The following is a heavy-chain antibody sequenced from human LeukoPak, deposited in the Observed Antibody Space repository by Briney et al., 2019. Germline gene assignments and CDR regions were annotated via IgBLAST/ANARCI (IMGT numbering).Heavy chain of an antibody. D-gene: IGHD3-3*01. V-gene: IGHV1-18*01. CDR1: GYTLTSYG. J-gene: IGHJ6*02. Sequence: AASVKVSCKASGYTLTSYGISWVRQAPGQGLEWMGWISAYNGNTNYAQKLQGRVTMTTDTSTSTAYMELRSLRSDDTAVYYCARRARYYDFWSGYYKDYYYGMDVWGQGTTVTVSS. CDR2: ISAYNGNT. CDR3: ARRARYYDFWSGYYKDYYYGMDV.